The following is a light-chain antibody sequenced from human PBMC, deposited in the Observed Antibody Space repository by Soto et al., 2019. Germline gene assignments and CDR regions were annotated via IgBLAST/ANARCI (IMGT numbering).Light chain of an antibody. CDR3: QQYGSSPLT. Sequence: EIVLTQSPGTLSLSPGERATLSCRASQSVSSSYLAWYQQKPGQSPRLLIYGASSRAPGIPERFSGSGSGEDFTLTISRLEPEDFAVYYCQQYGSSPLTFGQGTKLEIK. CDR1: QSVSSSY. CDR2: GAS. J-gene: IGKJ2*01. V-gene: IGKV3-20*01.